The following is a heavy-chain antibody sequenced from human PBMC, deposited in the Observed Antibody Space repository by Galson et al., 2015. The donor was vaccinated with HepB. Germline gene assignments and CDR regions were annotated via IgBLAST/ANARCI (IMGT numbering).Heavy chain of an antibody. CDR1: SGSISTYY. V-gene: IGHV4-59*01. D-gene: IGHD3-16*02. CDR2: IYYSGST. Sequence: SETLSLTCTVSSGSISTYYWGWIRQPPGKGLEWIGYIYYSGSTNYNPSLKSRVTISVDTSKNQFSLKLSSVTAADTAVYYCARVRTVGGSHHDSFDIWGQGTTVTVSS. CDR3: ARVRTVGGSHHDSFDI. J-gene: IGHJ3*02.